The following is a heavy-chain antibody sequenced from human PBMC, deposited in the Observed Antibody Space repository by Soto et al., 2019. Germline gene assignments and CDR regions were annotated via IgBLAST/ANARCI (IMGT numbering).Heavy chain of an antibody. J-gene: IGHJ6*02. D-gene: IGHD1-1*01. CDR3: AREGTAGTPDGLDV. CDR1: GFTFSSYW. CDR2: IKQDGSEK. Sequence: GSLRLSCAASGFTFSSYWMSWVRQAPGKGLEWVANIKQDGSEKNYVDSVRGRFTISRDNAKNSVFLQMNSLRVEDTAVYYCAREGTAGTPDGLDVWGQGTTVTVSS. V-gene: IGHV3-7*03.